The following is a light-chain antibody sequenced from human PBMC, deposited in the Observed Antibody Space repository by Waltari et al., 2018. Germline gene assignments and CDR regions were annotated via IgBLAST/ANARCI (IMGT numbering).Light chain of an antibody. Sequence: QTVVTQEPSFSVSPGGTVTLTCGLSPGSVSTRYYPSWYQQTPGQAPRTLIYHTSSRSSGVPDRFSVSILGNKAALTITGALADDESDYDCVLYMGSGISIFGGGTKLTVL. J-gene: IGLJ2*01. CDR2: HTS. V-gene: IGLV8-61*01. CDR3: VLYMGSGISI. CDR1: PGSVSTRYY.